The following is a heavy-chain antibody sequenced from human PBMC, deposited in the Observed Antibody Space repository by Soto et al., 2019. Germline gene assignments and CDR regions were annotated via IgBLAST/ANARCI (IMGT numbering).Heavy chain of an antibody. CDR1: GYTFTSYD. Sequence: ASVKVSCKASGYTFTSYDINWVRQATGQGLEWMGWMNPNSGNTGYAQKFQGRVTMTRNTSISTAYMELSSLRSEDTAVYYCARSGGCYYGMDVWGQGTTVTVSS. CDR3: ARSGGCYYGMDV. J-gene: IGHJ6*02. V-gene: IGHV1-8*01. CDR2: MNPNSGNT. D-gene: IGHD3-10*01.